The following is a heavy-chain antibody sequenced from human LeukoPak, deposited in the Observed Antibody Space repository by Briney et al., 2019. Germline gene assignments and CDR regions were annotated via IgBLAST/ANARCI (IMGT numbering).Heavy chain of an antibody. V-gene: IGHV3-74*01. CDR2: IKSDGST. D-gene: IGHD3-22*01. Sequence: AGGSLRLSCAASGFTFSSYWMHWVRQAPGKGLVWASRIKSDGSTNYADSVKGRFTISRDNAKNTVSLQMNSLRAEDTAVYYCARAPSETCGYDPEYFRHWGQGTLVTVSS. J-gene: IGHJ1*01. CDR3: ARAPSETCGYDPEYFRH. CDR1: GFTFSSYW.